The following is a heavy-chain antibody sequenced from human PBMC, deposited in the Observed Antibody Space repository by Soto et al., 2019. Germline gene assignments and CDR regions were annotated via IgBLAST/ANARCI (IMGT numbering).Heavy chain of an antibody. CDR2: IYYSGST. CDR3: ARDSCGGDCYPEPRYYYYGIDV. J-gene: IGHJ6*02. D-gene: IGHD2-21*02. Sequence: PSETLSLTCTVSGGSISRGGYYWSWIRQHPGKGLEWIGYIYYSGSTYYNPSLKSRVTISVDTSKNQFSLKLSSVTAADTAVYYCARDSCGGDCYPEPRYYYYGIDVWGQGTTVTVSS. V-gene: IGHV4-31*03. CDR1: GGSISRGGYY.